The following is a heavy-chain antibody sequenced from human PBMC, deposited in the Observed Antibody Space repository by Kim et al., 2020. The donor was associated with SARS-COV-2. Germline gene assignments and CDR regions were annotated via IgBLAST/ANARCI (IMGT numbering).Heavy chain of an antibody. CDR2: IKQDGSEK. CDR1: GFTFSSYW. CDR3: ARAPSYDFWSGYYTKYYYYYGMDV. Sequence: GGSLRLSCAASGFTFSSYWMSWVRQAPGKGLEWVANIKQDGSEKYYVDSVKGRFTISRDNAKNSLYLQMNSLRAEDTAVYYCARAPSYDFWSGYYTKYYYYYGMDVWGQGTTVTVSS. J-gene: IGHJ6*02. V-gene: IGHV3-7*01. D-gene: IGHD3-3*01.